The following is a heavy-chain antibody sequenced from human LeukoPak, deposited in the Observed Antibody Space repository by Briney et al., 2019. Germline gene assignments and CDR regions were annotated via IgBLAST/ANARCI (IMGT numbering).Heavy chain of an antibody. D-gene: IGHD3-3*01. CDR3: AREIGGVLRFLGEKYYFDY. CDR2: INPSGGST. J-gene: IGHJ4*02. Sequence: ASVKVSCKASGYTFTSYYMHWVRQAPGQGLEWMGIINPSGGSTSYAQKFQGRVTMTRDTSTGTVYMELSSLRSEDTAVYYCAREIGGVLRFLGEKYYFDYWGQGTLVTVSS. CDR1: GYTFTSYY. V-gene: IGHV1-46*01.